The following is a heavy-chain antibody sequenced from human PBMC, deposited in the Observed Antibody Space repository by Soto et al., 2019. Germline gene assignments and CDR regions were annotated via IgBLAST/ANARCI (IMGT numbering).Heavy chain of an antibody. CDR1: GGSISSSSYY. CDR2: IYYSGST. J-gene: IGHJ5*02. D-gene: IGHD3-3*01. V-gene: IGHV4-39*01. CDR3: ARHGGDFWSGSQLVEYNWFDP. Sequence: QLQLQESGPGLVKPSETLSLTCTVSGGSISSSSYYWGWIRQPPGKGLEWIGSIYYSGSTYYNPSLKSRVTISVDTSKNQFSLKLSSVTAADTAVYYCARHGGDFWSGSQLVEYNWFDPWGQGTLVTVSS.